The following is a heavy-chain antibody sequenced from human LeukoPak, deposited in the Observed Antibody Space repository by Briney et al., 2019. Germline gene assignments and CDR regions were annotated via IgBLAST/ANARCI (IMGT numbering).Heavy chain of an antibody. CDR2: INPNSGGT. CDR1: GYIFTGYY. D-gene: IGHD6-19*01. CDR3: ARDRGIAVAGTVDY. V-gene: IGHV1-2*02. J-gene: IGHJ4*02. Sequence: ASVKVSCKASGYIFTGYYIHWVRQAPGQGLEWMGWINPNSGGTDYAQKFQGRVTMTRDTSISTAYMELRSLRSDDTAVYYCARDRGIAVAGTVDYWGQGTLVTVSS.